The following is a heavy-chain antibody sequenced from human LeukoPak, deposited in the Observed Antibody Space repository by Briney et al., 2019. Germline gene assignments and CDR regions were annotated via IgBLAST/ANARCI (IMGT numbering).Heavy chain of an antibody. CDR1: GFTFSDYY. V-gene: IGHV3-11*05. CDR2: ISSSSSYT. Sequence: GGSLRLSCAASGFTFSDYYMSWIRQAPGKGLEWVSYISSSSSYTNYADSVKGRFTISRDNAKNSLYLPMNSLRAEDTAVYYCARDQYYDSSGYSYWGQGTLVTVSS. J-gene: IGHJ4*02. CDR3: ARDQYYDSSGYSY. D-gene: IGHD3-22*01.